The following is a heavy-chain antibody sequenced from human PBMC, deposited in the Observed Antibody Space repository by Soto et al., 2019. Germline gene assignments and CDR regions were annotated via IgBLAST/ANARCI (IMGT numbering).Heavy chain of an antibody. CDR3: ARLRITNFGVVTDHYSDY. D-gene: IGHD3-3*01. J-gene: IGHJ4*02. CDR2: ISNSGST. V-gene: IGHV4-61*08. Sequence: PSETLSLTCAVSGGSVSSGVYYWSWIRQPPGKGLELIGYISNSGSTNYNPSLTSRVAISLDRSRNQFSLKLTSVTAADTAVYYCARLRITNFGVVTDHYSDYWGRGTLVTVSS. CDR1: GGSVSSGVYY.